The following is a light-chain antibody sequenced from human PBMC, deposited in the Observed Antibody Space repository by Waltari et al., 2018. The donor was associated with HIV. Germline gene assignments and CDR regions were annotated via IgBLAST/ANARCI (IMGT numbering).Light chain of an antibody. CDR2: RDN. Sequence: QAGLTQPPSVSTGLRPTATLTCTGTSDNVGNQAAPWLQQHQGHPPKLLFYRDNSRPSGISERFSASRSGNTASLTITGLQPEDEADYFCSAWDRSLSAVVFGGGTTLIVL. CDR3: SAWDRSLSAVV. V-gene: IGLV10-54*04. J-gene: IGLJ2*01. CDR1: SDNVGNQA.